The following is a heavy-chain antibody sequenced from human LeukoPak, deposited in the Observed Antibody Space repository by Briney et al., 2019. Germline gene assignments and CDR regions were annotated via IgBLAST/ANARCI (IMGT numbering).Heavy chain of an antibody. J-gene: IGHJ4*01. CDR1: GFTFSSYG. CDR2: IRDDGSNK. D-gene: IGHD5-12*01. V-gene: IGHV3-30*02. Sequence: GGSLRLSCAASGFTFSSYGMHWVRQAPGKGLEWVTFIRDDGSNKYYADSVKGRFIISRDNSKNTLYVQMNSLRAEDTAVYYCAKDASGYEFDYWGHGTLVTVSS. CDR3: AKDASGYEFDY.